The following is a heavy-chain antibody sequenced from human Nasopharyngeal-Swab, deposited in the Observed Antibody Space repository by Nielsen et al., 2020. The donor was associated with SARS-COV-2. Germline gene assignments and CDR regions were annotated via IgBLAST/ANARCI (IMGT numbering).Heavy chain of an antibody. CDR2: ISSSSSYT. Sequence: GSLRLSCAASGFTFSDYYMSWIRQAPGKGLEWVSYISSSSSYTNYADSVKGRFTISRDNAKNSLYLQMNSLRAEDTAVYYCAREYSSSWYFDYWGQGTLVTVSS. CDR3: AREYSSSWYFDY. V-gene: IGHV3-11*06. J-gene: IGHJ4*02. CDR1: GFTFSDYY. D-gene: IGHD6-13*01.